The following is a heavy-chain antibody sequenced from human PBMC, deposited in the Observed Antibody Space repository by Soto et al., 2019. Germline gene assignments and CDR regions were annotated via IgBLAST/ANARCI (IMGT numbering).Heavy chain of an antibody. CDR1: GFTFSSYG. V-gene: IGHV3-30*18. CDR3: VKGGTSVSSPGFDH. J-gene: IGHJ4*02. CDR2: ISYDGIST. D-gene: IGHD6-13*01. Sequence: GRSLRLSCAASGFTFSSYGRHWVRQAPGKGLEWVAVISYDGISTYYADSVKGRFTISRDNSNNTLSLQMRSLRPEDTAVYYCVKGGTSVSSPGFDHWGLGTLVTVSS.